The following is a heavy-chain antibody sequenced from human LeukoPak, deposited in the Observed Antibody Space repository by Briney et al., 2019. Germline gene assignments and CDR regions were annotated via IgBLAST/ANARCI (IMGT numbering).Heavy chain of an antibody. CDR3: ARDRITDFWSGYYPNYFDY. D-gene: IGHD3-3*01. Sequence: PGGPLRLSCAASGFTFTTNWMTWVRQAPGKGLEWVATINQDGSEKYYVDSVKGRFTISRDNAKNSLFLQMNSLRAEDTAVYYCARDRITDFWSGYYPNYFDYWGQGTLVTVSS. CDR1: GFTFTTNW. J-gene: IGHJ4*02. CDR2: INQDGSEK. V-gene: IGHV3-7*01.